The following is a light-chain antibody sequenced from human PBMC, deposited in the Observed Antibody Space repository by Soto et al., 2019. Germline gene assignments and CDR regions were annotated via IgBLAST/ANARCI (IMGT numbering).Light chain of an antibody. CDR2: AAS. Sequence: DIQMTQSPSSLYASVGDRVTITCRASQSISSSLNWYQQKPGKAPKLLIYAASSLQSGVPSRFSGSGSGTDFTLTISSLLPEDFATYYCQQSYSTPPYTFGQGTQLEIK. J-gene: IGKJ2*01. V-gene: IGKV1-39*01. CDR3: QQSYSTPPYT. CDR1: QSISSS.